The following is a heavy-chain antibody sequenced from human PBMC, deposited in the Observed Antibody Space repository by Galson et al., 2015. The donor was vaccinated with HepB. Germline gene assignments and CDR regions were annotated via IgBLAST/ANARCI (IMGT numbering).Heavy chain of an antibody. CDR3: AREGDSIAVAGTGGFDY. D-gene: IGHD6-19*01. J-gene: IGHJ4*02. Sequence: SLRLSCAASGFTFSSYSMNWVRQAPGKGLEWVSSISSSSSYIYYADSVKGRFTISRDNAKNSLYLQMNSLRAEDTAVYYCAREGDSIAVAGTGGFDYWGQGTLVTVSS. CDR1: GFTFSSYS. CDR2: ISSSSSYI. V-gene: IGHV3-21*01.